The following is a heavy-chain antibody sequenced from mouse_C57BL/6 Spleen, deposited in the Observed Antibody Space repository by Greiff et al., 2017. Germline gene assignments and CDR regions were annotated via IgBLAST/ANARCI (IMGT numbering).Heavy chain of an antibody. D-gene: IGHD3-3*01. V-gene: IGHV1-54*01. CDR3: ARRDDYAMDY. Sequence: VKLQESGAELVRPGTSVKVSCKASGYAFTNYLIEWVKQRPGQGLEWIGVINPGSGGTNYNEKFKGKATLTADKSSSTAYMQLSSLTSEDSAVYFCARRDDYAMDYWGQGTSVTVSS. CDR2: INPGSGGT. CDR1: GYAFTNYL. J-gene: IGHJ4*01.